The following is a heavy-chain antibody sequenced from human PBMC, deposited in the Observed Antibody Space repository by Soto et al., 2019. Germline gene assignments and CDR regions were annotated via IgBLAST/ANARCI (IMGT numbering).Heavy chain of an antibody. V-gene: IGHV4-31*03. D-gene: IGHD6-6*01. J-gene: IGHJ5*02. CDR1: GGSISSGGYY. CDR3: AGFGHSRSSVGRLWFDR. CDR2: IYYSGST. Sequence: SQTLSLTCTVSGGSISSGGYYWSWISQHPGKGLEWIGYIYYSGSTYYNPSLKTGVTISVDTTENQFSQKLSSVTAPNTLAYYCAGFGHSRSSVGRLWFDRWGQGTVVTVAS.